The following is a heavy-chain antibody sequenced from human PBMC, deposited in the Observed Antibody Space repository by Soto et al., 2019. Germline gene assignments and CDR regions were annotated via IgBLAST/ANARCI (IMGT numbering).Heavy chain of an antibody. D-gene: IGHD3-3*01. J-gene: IGHJ5*02. V-gene: IGHV3-23*01. CDR2: ISGSGGST. CDR3: AKDSNYDFSNWLDP. Sequence: EVQLLESGGGLVQPGGSLRLSCAASGFTFSRYAISWVRQAPGKGLEWVSAISGSGGSTYYADSVKGRFTISRDNSKNTLYLQMSSLRAEDMAEYYCAKDSNYDFSNWLDPWGQGALVAVSS. CDR1: GFTFSRYA.